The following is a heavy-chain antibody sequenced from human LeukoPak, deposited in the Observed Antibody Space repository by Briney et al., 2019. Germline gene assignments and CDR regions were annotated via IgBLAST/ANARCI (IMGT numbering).Heavy chain of an antibody. Sequence: SETLSLICTVSGGSISSTTHYWGWIRQPPGKGLEWIGYIYYSGSTNYNPSLKSRVTISVDTSKNQFSLKLSSVTAADTAVYYCARVGSTSSLQLYYYYYGMDVWGQGTTVTVSS. CDR3: ARVGSTSSLQLYYYYYGMDV. V-gene: IGHV4-61*05. CDR1: GGSISSTTHY. J-gene: IGHJ6*02. CDR2: IYYSGST. D-gene: IGHD2-2*01.